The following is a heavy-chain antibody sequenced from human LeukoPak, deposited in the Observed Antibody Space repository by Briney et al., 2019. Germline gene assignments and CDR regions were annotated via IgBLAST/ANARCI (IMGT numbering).Heavy chain of an antibody. CDR2: INQDGSEK. D-gene: IGHD3-10*01. V-gene: IGHV3-7*01. Sequence: GGSLRLSCAASGFTFSSDWMNWVRQAPGKGREWVANINQDGSEKYYVDSVKGRFTISRDNAKNSLYLQMNSLRAEDTAVYYCARDPDIVRGVSFDYWGQGTLVTVSS. J-gene: IGHJ4*02. CDR3: ARDPDIVRGVSFDY. CDR1: GFTFSSDW.